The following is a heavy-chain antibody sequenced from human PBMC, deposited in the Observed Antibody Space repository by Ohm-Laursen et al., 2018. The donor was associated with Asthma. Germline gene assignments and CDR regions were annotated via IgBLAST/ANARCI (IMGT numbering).Heavy chain of an antibody. V-gene: IGHV1-69*13. Sequence: SVKVSCKASGGTFSSYAISWVRQAPGQGLEWMGGINSVFGGTTYPQKFQGRVTITADESRSTVYLELSSLRSEDTAVYYCTRVVGPTRNYFDYWGQGTLVTVSS. CDR1: GGTFSSYA. J-gene: IGHJ4*02. CDR3: TRVVGPTRNYFDY. D-gene: IGHD1-26*01. CDR2: INSVFGGT.